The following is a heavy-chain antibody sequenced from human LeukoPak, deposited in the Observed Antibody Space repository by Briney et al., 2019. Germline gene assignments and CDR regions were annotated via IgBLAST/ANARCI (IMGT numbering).Heavy chain of an antibody. J-gene: IGHJ4*02. D-gene: IGHD5-18*01. Sequence: NPSETLSLTCTVSGGSISSYYWSWIRQPPGKGLEWIGYIYYSGSTNYNPSLKSRVTISVDTSKNQFSLKLSSVTAADTAVYYCARRRGYSYGDWGQGTLVTVSS. V-gene: IGHV4-59*08. CDR1: GGSISSYY. CDR2: IYYSGST. CDR3: ARRRGYSYGD.